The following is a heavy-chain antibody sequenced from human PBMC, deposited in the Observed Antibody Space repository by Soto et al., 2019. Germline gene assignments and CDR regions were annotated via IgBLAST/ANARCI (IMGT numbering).Heavy chain of an antibody. CDR2: INAGNGNT. CDR3: ARDGRYYYGMDV. V-gene: IGHV1-3*01. D-gene: IGHD2-15*01. Sequence: ASVKVSCKASGYTFTSYAIHWVRQAPGQRLEWMGWINAGNGNTKYSQKFQGRVTITRDTSASTAYMELSSLRSEDTAVYYCARDGRYYYGMDVWGQGTTVTVSS. CDR1: GYTFTSYA. J-gene: IGHJ6*02.